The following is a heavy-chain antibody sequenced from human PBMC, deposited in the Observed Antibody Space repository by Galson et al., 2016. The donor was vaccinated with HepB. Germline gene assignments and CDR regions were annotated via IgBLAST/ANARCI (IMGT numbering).Heavy chain of an antibody. J-gene: IGHJ4*02. V-gene: IGHV3-30*04. CDR3: ARAHTIMLNYFDY. Sequence: SLRLSCAASGFSFSSSAMHWVRQAPGKGLEWVAVISYHGSNKYYVDFVKGQFTISRDNSKNTLFLQMNSLRAEDTAVYYCARAHTIMLNYFDYWGQGTLVTVSS. CDR1: GFSFSSSA. D-gene: IGHD3-16*01. CDR2: ISYHGSNK.